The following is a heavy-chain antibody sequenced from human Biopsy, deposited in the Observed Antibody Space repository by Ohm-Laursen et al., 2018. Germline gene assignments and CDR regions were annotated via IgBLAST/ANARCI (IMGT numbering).Heavy chain of an antibody. D-gene: IGHD2-2*01. CDR3: ARGRRHCSGTCSRWYFDL. J-gene: IGHJ2*01. CDR2: INPKSGDT. V-gene: IGHV1-2*02. Sequence: GASLKVSCKPSGYTFTAFPVHWLRQAPGQGLEWMGWINPKSGDTDYPQNFQGRVSMTRDTSISTAYMDLSRLRSDDTAVYYCARGRRHCSGTCSRWYFDLWGRGTLVTVSS. CDR1: GYTFTAFP.